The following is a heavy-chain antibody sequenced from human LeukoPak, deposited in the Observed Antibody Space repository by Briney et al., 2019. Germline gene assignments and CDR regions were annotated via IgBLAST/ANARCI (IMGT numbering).Heavy chain of an antibody. CDR2: IWYDGSNK. J-gene: IGHJ4*02. CDR1: GFTFSSYG. V-gene: IGHV3-33*01. Sequence: GGSLRLSCAASGFTFSSYGMHWVRQAPGKGLEWVAVIWYDGSNKYYADSVKGRFTISRDNSKNTLYLQMNSLRAEDTAVYYCARDAAEDYDISSSHSWGQGTLVTVSS. D-gene: IGHD3-22*01. CDR3: ARDAAEDYDISSSHS.